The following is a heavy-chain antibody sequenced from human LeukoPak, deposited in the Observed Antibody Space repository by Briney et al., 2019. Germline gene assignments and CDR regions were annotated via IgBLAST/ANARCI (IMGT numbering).Heavy chain of an antibody. CDR2: IYYSGST. CDR1: GGSISSYY. CDR3: ARDRVGYGDYQDDYYYYYYGMDV. Sequence: SETLSLTCTVSGGSISSYYWSWIRQPPGKGLEWIGYIYYSGSTNYNPSLKSRVTISVDTSKNQFSLKLSSVTAADTAVYYCARDRVGYGDYQDDYYYYYYGMDVWGQGTTVTVSS. D-gene: IGHD4-17*01. J-gene: IGHJ6*02. V-gene: IGHV4-59*01.